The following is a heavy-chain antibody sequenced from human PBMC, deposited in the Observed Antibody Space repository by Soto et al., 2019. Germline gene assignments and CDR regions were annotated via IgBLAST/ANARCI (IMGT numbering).Heavy chain of an antibody. J-gene: IGHJ6*02. V-gene: IGHV3-23*01. Sequence: EVRLLESGGGLVQPGGSLRLSCVASGFDFSTYAMSWVRQAPGKGLEWVSVIGEGGVSRVYADAVKGRFTISGDNSKNTLYLQMTSLRVDDTAMYYCARDSVTRVSSDIPGMDVWGQGTTVSVSS. CDR3: ARDSVTRVSSDIPGMDV. CDR2: IGEGGVSR. CDR1: GFDFSTYA. D-gene: IGHD3-10*01.